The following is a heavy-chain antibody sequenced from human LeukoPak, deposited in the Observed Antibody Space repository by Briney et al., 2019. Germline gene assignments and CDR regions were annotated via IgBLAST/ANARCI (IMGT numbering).Heavy chain of an antibody. CDR3: AREASGSYFHH. V-gene: IGHV3-74*01. D-gene: IGHD1-26*01. Sequence: PGGSLRLSCAASGFTFTTYWMHWVRQAPGKGLVWVSHINSDGSITSYADSVKGRFTISRDNAKNTLYLQMNSLRAEDTAVYYCAREASGSYFHHWGQGTLVTVSS. CDR1: GFTFTTYW. CDR2: INSDGSIT. J-gene: IGHJ1*01.